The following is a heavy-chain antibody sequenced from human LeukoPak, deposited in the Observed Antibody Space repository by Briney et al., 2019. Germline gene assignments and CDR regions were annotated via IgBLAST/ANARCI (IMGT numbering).Heavy chain of an antibody. J-gene: IGHJ2*01. CDR3: ARGDYYDSSVDNWYFDL. D-gene: IGHD3-22*01. V-gene: IGHV1-2*02. CDR1: GYTFTCYY. CDR2: INHNSGGT. Sequence: ASVTVSCKGSGYTFTCYYMHWVRQAPGQGLEWMGWINHNSGGTNYAQKFQGRVTITRDTSISTAYMELSRLRSDDTAVYYCARGDYYDSSVDNWYFDLWGRGTLVTVSS.